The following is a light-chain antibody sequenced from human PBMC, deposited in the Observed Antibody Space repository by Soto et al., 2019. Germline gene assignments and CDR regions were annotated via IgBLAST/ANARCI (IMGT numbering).Light chain of an antibody. CDR2: DAS. J-gene: IGKJ1*01. CDR1: QSISGW. V-gene: IGKV1-5*01. CDR3: QQYDSYSGT. Sequence: DIQMTQSPSTLSASVGDRVTITCRASQSISGWLAWYRQKPGKAPKLLIYDASSLESGVPSRFSGSGSGTEFTLTITSLQPDDFGNYYCQQYDSYSGTFGQGTKVDIK.